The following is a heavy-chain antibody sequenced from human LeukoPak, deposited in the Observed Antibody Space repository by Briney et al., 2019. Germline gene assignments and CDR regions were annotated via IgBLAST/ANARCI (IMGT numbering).Heavy chain of an antibody. CDR2: ISAYNGNT. J-gene: IGHJ4*02. Sequence: ASVKVSCKASGYTFTSSAISWVRQAPGQGVEWMGWISAYNGNTNYAQKLQGRVTMTTDTSTSTAYMELRSLRSDDTAVYYCARDRRRTTYFYGSGSYYSSFDYWGQGTLVTVSS. D-gene: IGHD3-10*01. CDR3: ARDRRRTTYFYGSGSYYSSFDY. CDR1: GYTFTSSA. V-gene: IGHV1-18*01.